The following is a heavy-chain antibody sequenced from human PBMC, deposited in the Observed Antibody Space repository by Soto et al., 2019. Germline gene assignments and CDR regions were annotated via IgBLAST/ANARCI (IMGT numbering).Heavy chain of an antibody. J-gene: IGHJ4*02. CDR1: GFTCSSYA. V-gene: IGHV3-23*01. D-gene: IGHD5-18*01. CDR2: ISGSGGST. CDR3: EKLLRVYVDTVDY. Sequence: GGSLRRSCAASGFTCSSYAMSWVRQAPGKGLEWVSAISGSGGSTYYADSVKGRFTISRDNSKNTLYLQMNSLRAEDTAVYYCEKLLRVYVDTVDYWGQGTLVTVSS.